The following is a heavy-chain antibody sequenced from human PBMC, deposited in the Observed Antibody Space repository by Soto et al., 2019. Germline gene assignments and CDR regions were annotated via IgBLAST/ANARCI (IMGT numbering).Heavy chain of an antibody. CDR2: ISFDGATK. J-gene: IGHJ6*02. CDR3: AKDQSASSNSYHAMDV. Sequence: QEQLVESGGGVVQPGRPLRLSCAASEFTFSPYPMHWVRQAPGKGLEWVAVISFDGATKYYADSVKGRFAISRDNSMNTLYLKMNSLRTEDTDVYYCAKDQSASSNSYHAMDVWGPGTTVTVSS. V-gene: IGHV3-30*09. CDR1: EFTFSPYP. D-gene: IGHD6-6*01.